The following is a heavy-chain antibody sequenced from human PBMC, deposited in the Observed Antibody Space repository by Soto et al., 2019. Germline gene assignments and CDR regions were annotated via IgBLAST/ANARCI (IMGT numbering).Heavy chain of an antibody. D-gene: IGHD6-19*01. J-gene: IGHJ4*02. CDR2: TKNKANSYTT. CDR3: VRWKAGAPDY. CDR1: GFIFSDHY. Sequence: VQLVESGGGLVQPGGSLRLSCATSGFIFSDHYMDWVRQAPGKGLEWVGRTKNKANSYTTEYATSVKGRFSILRDDSKNSLHLQMNSLKTEDTAVYYCVRWKAGAPDYWGQGTLVTVSS. V-gene: IGHV3-72*01.